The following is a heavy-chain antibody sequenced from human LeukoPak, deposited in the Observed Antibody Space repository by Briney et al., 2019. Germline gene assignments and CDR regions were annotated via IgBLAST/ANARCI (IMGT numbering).Heavy chain of an antibody. CDR2: ISGSGGST. Sequence: AISGSGGSTFYADSVKGRFTISRDNSKNTLYLQVNSLRAEDTAVYYCARSRWLQPYYFDFWGQGTLVTVSS. J-gene: IGHJ4*02. V-gene: IGHV3-23*01. D-gene: IGHD5-18*01. CDR3: ARSRWLQPYYFDF.